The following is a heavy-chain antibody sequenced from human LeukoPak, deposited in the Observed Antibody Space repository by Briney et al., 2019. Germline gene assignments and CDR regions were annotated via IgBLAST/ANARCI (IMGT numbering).Heavy chain of an antibody. CDR3: ARAKGAGYYYYYYYMDV. V-gene: IGHV1-18*01. CDR2: ISAYNGNT. J-gene: IGHJ6*03. Sequence: ASVKVSCKASGYTFTSYGITWVRQAPGQGLEWMGWISAYNGNTNYAQKLQGRVTMTTDTSTSTAYMELRSLRSDDTAVYYCARAKGAGYYYYYYYMDVWGKGTTVTVSS. CDR1: GYTFTSYG.